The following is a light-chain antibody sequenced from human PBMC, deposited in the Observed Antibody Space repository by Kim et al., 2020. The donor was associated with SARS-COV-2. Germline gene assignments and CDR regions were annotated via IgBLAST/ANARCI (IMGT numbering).Light chain of an antibody. CDR1: SSNIGAGYD. J-gene: IGLJ2*01. V-gene: IGLV1-40*01. Sequence: GQRVTISCTGSSSNIGAGYDVHWFQQIPGTAPKLLIYGNINRPSGVPDRFSGSKSGTSASLAITGLQAEDEADYYCQSYDSSLRGFFGGGTQLTVL. CDR2: GNI. CDR3: QSYDSSLRGF.